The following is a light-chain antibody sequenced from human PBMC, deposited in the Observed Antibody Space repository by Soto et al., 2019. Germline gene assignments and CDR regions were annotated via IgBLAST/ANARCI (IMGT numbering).Light chain of an antibody. CDR1: RRDVGGYNY. CDR2: EVT. V-gene: IGLV2-14*01. Sequence: QSALTQPASVSGSPGQSITISCTGTRRDVGGYNYVSWYQQYPGKSPKLLIYEVTHLPSGVSNRFSGSKSGNTASLPISGRQAEDEADYYCSSYTISNTLPFVFGTGTKVTVL. J-gene: IGLJ1*01. CDR3: SSYTISNTLPFV.